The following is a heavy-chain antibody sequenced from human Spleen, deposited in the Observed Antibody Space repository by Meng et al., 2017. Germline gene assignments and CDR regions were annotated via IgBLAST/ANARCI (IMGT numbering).Heavy chain of an antibody. CDR1: GYSINSGYY. V-gene: IGHV4-38-2*01. CDR2: IYYSGST. CDR3: ARVGRGYSGYDSQLDY. D-gene: IGHD5-12*01. J-gene: IGHJ4*02. Sequence: GSLRLSCAVSGYSINSGYYWGWIRQPPGKGLEWIGSIYYSGSTYYNPSLKSRVTISVDESKNQFSLKLSSVTAADTAVYYCARVGRGYSGYDSQLDYWGQGTLVTVSS.